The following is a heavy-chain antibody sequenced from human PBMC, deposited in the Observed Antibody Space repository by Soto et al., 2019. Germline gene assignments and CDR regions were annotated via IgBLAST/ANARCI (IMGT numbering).Heavy chain of an antibody. CDR1: GFTLGRYG. CDR3: AKGSITGTSSSSY. D-gene: IGHD1-20*01. J-gene: IGHJ4*02. Sequence: PGGSLRLSCAASGFTLGRYGMSWVRQAPGKGLEWVSAVSPNGQGIYYADSVRGRFTISRDFSKNTVFLHMDSLRAEDTAVYYCAKGSITGTSSSSYWGQGTLVTVSS. CDR2: VSPNGQGI. V-gene: IGHV3-23*01.